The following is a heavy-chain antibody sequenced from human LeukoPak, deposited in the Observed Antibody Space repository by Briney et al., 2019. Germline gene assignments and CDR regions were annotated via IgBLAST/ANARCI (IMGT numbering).Heavy chain of an antibody. CDR1: GFTFSSYG. CDR3: AKLPWGDHDLFDY. CDR2: ISYDGSNK. Sequence: GRSLRLSCAASGFTFSSYGMHWVRQAPGKGLEGVAVISYDGSNKYYADSVKGRFTISRDNSKNTLYLQMNSLRAEDTAVYYCAKLPWGDHDLFDYWGQGTLVTVSS. D-gene: IGHD2-21*02. J-gene: IGHJ4*02. V-gene: IGHV3-30*18.